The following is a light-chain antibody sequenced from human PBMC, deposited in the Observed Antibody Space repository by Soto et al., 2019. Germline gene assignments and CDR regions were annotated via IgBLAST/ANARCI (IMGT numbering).Light chain of an antibody. J-gene: IGKJ1*01. V-gene: IGKV1-39*01. CDR1: QRISTH. CDR3: QQSYSTPRT. Sequence: DILMTQAPSSLSASVGDRVTITCRASQRISTHLNWYQQKPGKAPNLLIYAAYNLQSGLPSRFSGSGSGTDFTLTISSLQPEDFATYYCQQSYSTPRTFGQGTKVDIK. CDR2: AAY.